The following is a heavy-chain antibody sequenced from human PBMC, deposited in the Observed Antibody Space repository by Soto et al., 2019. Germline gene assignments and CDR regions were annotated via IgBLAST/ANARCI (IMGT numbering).Heavy chain of an antibody. D-gene: IGHD5-12*01. V-gene: IGHV1-18*01. Sequence: ASVKVSCKASGYTFTKYGISWVRHAPGQGLEWMGWISGYNGNTNYAQKYQGRITMTIDTSTTTAYMELGSLKTEDTAVYYCTRPKNELRFYSYNGIDVWGQGTTVTVSS. CDR1: GYTFTKYG. CDR3: TRPKNELRFYSYNGIDV. J-gene: IGHJ6*02. CDR2: ISGYNGNT.